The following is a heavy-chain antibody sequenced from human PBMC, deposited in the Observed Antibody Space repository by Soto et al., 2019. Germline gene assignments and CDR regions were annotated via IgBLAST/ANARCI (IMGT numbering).Heavy chain of an antibody. V-gene: IGHV3-7*03. CDR1: GFTFSSYW. CDR3: ARHYSSSWYLGAFDI. J-gene: IGHJ3*02. Sequence: PGGSLRLSCAASGFTFSSYWMSWVRQAPGKGLEWVANIKQDGSEKYYVDSVKGRFTISRGNAKNSLYLQMNSLRAEDTAVYYCARHYSSSWYLGAFDIWGQGTMVTVSS. D-gene: IGHD6-13*01. CDR2: IKQDGSEK.